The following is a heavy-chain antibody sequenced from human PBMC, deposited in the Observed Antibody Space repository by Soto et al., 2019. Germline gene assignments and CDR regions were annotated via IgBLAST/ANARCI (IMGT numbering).Heavy chain of an antibody. CDR3: ARAGPNLWFGETTYSFDY. J-gene: IGHJ4*02. D-gene: IGHD3-10*01. Sequence: GGSLRLSCAASGFTVSSNYMSWVRQAPGKGLEWVSVIYSGGSTYYADSVKGRLTISRDNSKNTLYLQMNSLRAEDTAVYYCARAGPNLWFGETTYSFDYRGQGTLLTVSS. CDR1: GFTVSSNY. V-gene: IGHV3-53*01. CDR2: IYSGGST.